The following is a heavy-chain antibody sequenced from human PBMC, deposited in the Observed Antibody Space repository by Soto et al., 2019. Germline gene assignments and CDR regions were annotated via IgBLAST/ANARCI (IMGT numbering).Heavy chain of an antibody. V-gene: IGHV1-46*03. CDR2: INPSGGST. Sequence: ASVKVSCKASGYTFTSYYMHWVRQAPGQGLEWMGIINPSGGSTSYAQKFQGRVTMTRDTSTSTVYMELSSLRSEDTAVYYCARGSKGTFTGYVRGSGYYYYMDVWGKGTTVTVSS. J-gene: IGHJ6*03. CDR3: ARGSKGTFTGYVRGSGYYYYMDV. CDR1: GYTFTSYY. D-gene: IGHD3-16*01.